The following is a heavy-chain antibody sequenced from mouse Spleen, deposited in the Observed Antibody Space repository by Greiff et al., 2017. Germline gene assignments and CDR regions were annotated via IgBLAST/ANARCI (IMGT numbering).Heavy chain of an antibody. Sequence: EVQLQESGTVLARPGASVKMSCKASGYTFTSYWMHWVKQRPGQGLEWIGAIYPGNSDTSYNQKFKGKAKLTAVTSTSTAYMELSSLTNEDSAVYYCTREGAYYRAWFAYWGQGTLVTVSA. V-gene: IGHV1-5*01. CDR2: IYPGNSDT. CDR1: GYTFTSYW. D-gene: IGHD2-14*01. CDR3: TREGAYYRAWFAY. J-gene: IGHJ3*01.